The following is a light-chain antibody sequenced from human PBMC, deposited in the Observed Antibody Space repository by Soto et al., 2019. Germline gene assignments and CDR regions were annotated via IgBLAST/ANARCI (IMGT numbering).Light chain of an antibody. Sequence: QSVLTQPASVSGSPGQSITISCTGTSSDIGRYNYVSWYQQYPGKAPKFMIYDVINRPSGVFNRFSGSKSGNTASLTISGLQAEDEADYYCSSYISSSTYVFGTGTKVTVL. V-gene: IGLV2-14*01. J-gene: IGLJ1*01. CDR3: SSYISSSTYV. CDR1: SSDIGRYNY. CDR2: DVI.